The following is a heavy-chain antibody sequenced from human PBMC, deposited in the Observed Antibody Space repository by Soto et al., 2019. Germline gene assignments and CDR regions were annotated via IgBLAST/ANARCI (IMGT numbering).Heavy chain of an antibody. CDR1: GLTFSSYS. D-gene: IGHD3-3*01. J-gene: IGHJ6*02. CDR2: ISSSSSTI. Sequence: EVQLVESGGGLVQPGGSLRLSCAASGLTFSSYSMNWVRQAPGKGLEWVSYISSSSSTIYYADSVKGRFTISRDNAKNSLYLQMNSLRDEDTAVYYCARAWDTIFGVVDHYYYGMDVWGQGTTVTVSS. V-gene: IGHV3-48*02. CDR3: ARAWDTIFGVVDHYYYGMDV.